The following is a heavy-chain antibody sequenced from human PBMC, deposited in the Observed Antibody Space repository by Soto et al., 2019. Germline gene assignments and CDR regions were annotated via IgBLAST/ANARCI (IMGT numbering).Heavy chain of an antibody. D-gene: IGHD1-26*01. J-gene: IGHJ6*02. Sequence: ASVKVSCKASGYIFTGYFIQWLRQAPGQGLEWMGWINPNTSATNYAQKFQGRLTVTRDTSLGAAYMELTSLRRDDTALYYCARITWGRDHHLGMDVWG. CDR1: GYIFTGYF. CDR2: INPNTSAT. V-gene: IGHV1-2*02. CDR3: ARITWGRDHHLGMDV.